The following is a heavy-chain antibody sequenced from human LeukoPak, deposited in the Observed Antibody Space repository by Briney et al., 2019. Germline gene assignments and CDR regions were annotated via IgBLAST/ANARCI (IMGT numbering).Heavy chain of an antibody. Sequence: SVKVSCKASGGTFSSYAITWVRQAPGQGLEWMGGFIPMFGKANYAQKFRGRVTITADESTSTAYVELSSLRSEDTAVYYCHFNFYDKSSPPDYWGQGTLVTVSS. D-gene: IGHD3-22*01. CDR3: HFNFYDKSSPPDY. CDR1: GGTFSSYA. CDR2: FIPMFGKA. V-gene: IGHV1-69*13. J-gene: IGHJ4*02.